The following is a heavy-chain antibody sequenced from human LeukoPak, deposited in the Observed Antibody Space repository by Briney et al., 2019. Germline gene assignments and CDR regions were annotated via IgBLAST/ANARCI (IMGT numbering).Heavy chain of an antibody. CDR1: GGITDSY. CDR3: ARVGHNYCFDY. V-gene: IGHV4-59*12. D-gene: IGHD3-10*01. J-gene: IGHJ4*02. Sequence: SETLSLTCTASGGITDSYWSWIRQSPGKGLEWIGYIFYSGATNYNPSLKTRVTISIDTSRGQFSLKLRSVTAADTAVYFCARVGHNYCFDYWGQGALVTVSS. CDR2: IFYSGAT.